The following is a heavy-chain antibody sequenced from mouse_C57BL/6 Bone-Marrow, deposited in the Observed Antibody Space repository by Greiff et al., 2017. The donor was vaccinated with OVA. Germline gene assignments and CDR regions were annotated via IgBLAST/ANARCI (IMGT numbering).Heavy chain of an antibody. CDR1: GYAFSSSW. Sequence: VQLQESGPELVKPGASVKISCKASGYAFSSSWMNWVKQRPGKGLEWIGRIYPGDGDTNYNGKFKGKATLTADKSSSTAYMQLSSLTSEDSAVYFCANDDYDGDYWGQGTTLTVSS. D-gene: IGHD2-4*01. CDR2: IYPGDGDT. CDR3: ANDDYDGDY. J-gene: IGHJ2*01. V-gene: IGHV1-82*01.